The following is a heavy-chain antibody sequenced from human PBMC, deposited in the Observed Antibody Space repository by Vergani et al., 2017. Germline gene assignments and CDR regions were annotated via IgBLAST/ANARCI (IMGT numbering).Heavy chain of an antibody. D-gene: IGHD6-13*01. V-gene: IGHV1-69*13. Sequence: QVQLVQSGAEVKKPGSSVKVSCKASGGTFSSYAIRWVRQAPGQGLEWMGGIIPIFGTANYAQKFQGRVTITADESTSTAYMELSSLRSEDTAVYYCAIPFYSSSWTWSGGPQKGYWGQGTLVTVSS. CDR1: GGTFSSYA. CDR2: IIPIFGTA. J-gene: IGHJ4*02. CDR3: AIPFYSSSWTWSGGPQKGY.